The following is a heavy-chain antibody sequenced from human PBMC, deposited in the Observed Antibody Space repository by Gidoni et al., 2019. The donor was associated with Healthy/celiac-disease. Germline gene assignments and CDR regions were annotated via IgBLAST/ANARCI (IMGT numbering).Heavy chain of an antibody. D-gene: IGHD6-13*01. J-gene: IGHJ6*02. CDR1: GLTFSSNW. Sequence: EVQLVESGGGLVQPGGSLRLSCAASGLTFSSNWMHWVRQAPGKGLVWVSRINSDGSSTSYADSVKGRFTISRDNAKNTLYLQMNSLRAEDTAVYYCAKGQSDSSSWYINYYYYYGMDVWGQGTTVTVSS. CDR3: AKGQSDSSSWYINYYYYYGMDV. V-gene: IGHV3-74*01. CDR2: INSDGSST.